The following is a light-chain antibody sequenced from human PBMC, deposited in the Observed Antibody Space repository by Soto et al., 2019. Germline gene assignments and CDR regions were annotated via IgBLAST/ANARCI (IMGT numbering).Light chain of an antibody. Sequence: EILMTQSPGTLSVSPGERATLSCRASQSVSSNLAWYQQKPGQAPRLLIFGASTRATGIPARFSGSRSGTEFTLTISSLQSEDFAIYYCQHYNNRPLTFGGGTKVEIK. CDR3: QHYNNRPLT. CDR2: GAS. J-gene: IGKJ4*01. V-gene: IGKV3-15*01. CDR1: QSVSSN.